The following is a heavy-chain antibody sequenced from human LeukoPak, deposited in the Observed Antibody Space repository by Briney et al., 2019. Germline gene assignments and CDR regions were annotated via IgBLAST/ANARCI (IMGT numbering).Heavy chain of an antibody. CDR3: ARDRIAVAGTL. CDR1: GFTFRSYE. D-gene: IGHD6-19*01. V-gene: IGHV3-48*03. CDR2: ISSTGNTI. J-gene: IGHJ4*02. Sequence: GGSLRLSCAASGFTFRSYEMSCVRQAPGKGLEWVSSISSTGNTIYYADSVKGRFTISRDNAKNSLYLQMSSLKTEDTAVYYCARDRIAVAGTLWGQGTLVTVSS.